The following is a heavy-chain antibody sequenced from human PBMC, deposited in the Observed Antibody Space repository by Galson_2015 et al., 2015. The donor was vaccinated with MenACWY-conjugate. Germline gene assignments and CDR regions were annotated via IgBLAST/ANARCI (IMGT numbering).Heavy chain of an antibody. J-gene: IGHJ3*02. Sequence: SLRLSCAGSGFTFDDHGMYWVRQAPGKGLEWVSSINWNGDRTGYADSVKGRFTISRDNAKNSLYLQMNNLGAEDTAFYHCARGVEQWLVRPSTHFDIWGQGTLLTVSS. CDR3: ARGVEQWLVRPSTHFDI. V-gene: IGHV3-20*01. CDR2: INWNGDRT. CDR1: GFTFDDHG. D-gene: IGHD6-19*01.